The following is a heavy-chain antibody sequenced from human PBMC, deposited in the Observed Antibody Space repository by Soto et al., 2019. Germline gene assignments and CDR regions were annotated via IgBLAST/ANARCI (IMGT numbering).Heavy chain of an antibody. CDR2: ISYDGSNK. Sequence: GGSLRLSCAASGFTSSSYAMHWVRQAPGEVLEWLAVISYDGSNKYYAYSVKGRFTISRDNSKNTLYLQMNSLRAEDTAVYYCERDPYHWLSPPTNLSDTWGQGTLVTVSS. CDR3: ERDPYHWLSPPTNLSDT. V-gene: IGHV3-30-3*01. CDR1: GFTSSSYA. D-gene: IGHD3-9*01. J-gene: IGHJ5*02.